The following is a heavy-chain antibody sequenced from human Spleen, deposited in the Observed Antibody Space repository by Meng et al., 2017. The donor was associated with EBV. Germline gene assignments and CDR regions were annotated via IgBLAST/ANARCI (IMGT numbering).Heavy chain of an antibody. CDR3: TTTLAATGRDY. V-gene: IGHV3-73*02. Sequence: LRLVGAGVSLARAEGTLKLSAVASGFIFSASRMDWYGQAYGIGREWVVRIRNKGNNYATAYAAWVKGRFTISRDDAENAAYLQRYSVKTEDTAVYYCTTTLAATGRDYWGQGTLVTVSS. CDR1: GFIFSASR. J-gene: IGHJ4*02. CDR2: IRNKGNNYAT. D-gene: IGHD6-13*01.